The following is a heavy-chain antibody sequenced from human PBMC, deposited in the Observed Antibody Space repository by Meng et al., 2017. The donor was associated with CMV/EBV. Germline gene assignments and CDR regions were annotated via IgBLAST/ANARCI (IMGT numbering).Heavy chain of an antibody. V-gene: IGHV3-21*01. CDR3: ARDRYCSSTSCYTYYYYGMDV. J-gene: IGHJ6*02. Sequence: GESLKISCAASGFTFSSYSMNWVRQAPGKGLEWVSSISSSSSYIYCADSVKGRFTISRDNAKNSLYLQMNSLRAEDTAVYYCARDRYCSSTSCYTYYYYGMDVWGQGTTVTVSS. CDR2: ISSSSSYI. CDR1: GFTFSSYS. D-gene: IGHD2-2*02.